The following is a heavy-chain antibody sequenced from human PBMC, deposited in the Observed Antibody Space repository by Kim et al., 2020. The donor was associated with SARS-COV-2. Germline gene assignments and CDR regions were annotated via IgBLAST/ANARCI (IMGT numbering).Heavy chain of an antibody. CDR1: GFTFSSYG. CDR3: ASDASSGWHDYYYYGMDV. V-gene: IGHV3-33*01. CDR2: IWYDGSNK. Sequence: GGSLRLSCAASGFTFSSYGMHWVRQAPGKGLEWVAVIWYDGSNKYYADSVKGRFTISRANSKNTLYLQMTSLRAEDTAVYYCASDASSGWHDYYYYGMDVWGQGTTVTVSS. D-gene: IGHD6-19*01. J-gene: IGHJ6*02.